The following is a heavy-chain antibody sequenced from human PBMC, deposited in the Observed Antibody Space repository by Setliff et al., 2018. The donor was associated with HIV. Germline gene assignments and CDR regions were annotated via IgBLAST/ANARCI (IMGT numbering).Heavy chain of an antibody. CDR2: INPGDSDT. CDR1: GDSFTSSW. J-gene: IGHJ6*03. Sequence: GESLKISCKGSGDSFTSSWIGWVRQMPGKGLEWMGIINPGDSDTRYSPSFQGQVTISADKSISTACLQWSSLKASDTAMYYCARMSNYYYYYMDVWGKGTTVTVSS. V-gene: IGHV5-51*01. CDR3: ARMSNYYYYYMDV.